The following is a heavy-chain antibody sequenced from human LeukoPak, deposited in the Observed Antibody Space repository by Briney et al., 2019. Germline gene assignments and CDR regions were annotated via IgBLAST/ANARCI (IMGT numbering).Heavy chain of an antibody. J-gene: IGHJ4*02. CDR1: GGTFSSYA. V-gene: IGHV1-69*01. D-gene: IGHD3-9*01. CDR2: IIPIFGTA. Sequence: SVKVSCKASGGTFSSYAISWVRQAPGQGLEWMGGIIPIFGTANYAQKFQGRVTITADESTSTAYMELSSLRSEDTAVYYCAREPADYDILPEGVYWGQGTLVTVSS. CDR3: AREPADYDILPEGVY.